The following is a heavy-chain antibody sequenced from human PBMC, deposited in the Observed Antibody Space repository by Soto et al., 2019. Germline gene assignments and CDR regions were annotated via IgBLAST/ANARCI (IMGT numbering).Heavy chain of an antibody. D-gene: IGHD4-4*01. CDR2: IRQDGSER. J-gene: IGHJ6*03. V-gene: IGHV3-7*05. Sequence: PGGSLRLSCAASGFSFSKLWMSWVRQSPGKGLEWVANIRQDGSERNYMDSVKGRFTISRDNGRNSLFLQMSSLRVEDTAVYYCAKDYSNYAYYYYYMDVWGKGTTVTVSS. CDR1: GFSFSKLW. CDR3: AKDYSNYAYYYYYMDV.